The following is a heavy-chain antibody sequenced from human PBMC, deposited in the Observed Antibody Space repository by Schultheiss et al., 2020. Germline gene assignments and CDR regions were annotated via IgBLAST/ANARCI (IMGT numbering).Heavy chain of an antibody. CDR2: IYHSGST. CDR3: ASTPYYYDSSGYYGVYWFDP. J-gene: IGHJ5*02. Sequence: SQTLSLTCTVSGGSISSSSYYWGWIRQPPGKGLEWIGEIYHSGSTNYNPSLKSRVTISVDKSKNQFSLKLSSVTAADTAVYYCASTPYYYDSSGYYGVYWFDPWGQGTLVTVSS. V-gene: IGHV4-39*07. CDR1: GGSISSSSYY. D-gene: IGHD3-22*01.